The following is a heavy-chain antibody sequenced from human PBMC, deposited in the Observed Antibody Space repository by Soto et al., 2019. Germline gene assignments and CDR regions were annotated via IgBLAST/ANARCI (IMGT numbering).Heavy chain of an antibody. CDR1: GYTFTSYD. Sequence: ASVKVSCKASGYTFTSYDINWVRQATGQGLEWMGWMNPNSGNTGYAQKFQGRVTMTRNTSISTAYMELSSLRSEDTAVYYCARGTRYFDWEWFDPWGQGTLVTVSS. CDR2: MNPNSGNT. J-gene: IGHJ5*02. D-gene: IGHD3-9*01. CDR3: ARGTRYFDWEWFDP. V-gene: IGHV1-8*01.